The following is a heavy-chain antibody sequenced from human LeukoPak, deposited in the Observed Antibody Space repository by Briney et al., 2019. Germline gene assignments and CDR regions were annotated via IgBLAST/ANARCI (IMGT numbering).Heavy chain of an antibody. Sequence: PGRSLRLSCAASGFTFSNYAMHWVRQAPGKGLEWVAVISYHGSNKNYADSVKGRFTISRDNSKNTLFLQLNSLRAGDTALYFCARDLSLLGLDDWGQGTLVTVSS. J-gene: IGHJ4*02. CDR3: ARDLSLLGLDD. CDR2: ISYHGSNK. CDR1: GFTFSNYA. D-gene: IGHD7-27*01. V-gene: IGHV3-30*04.